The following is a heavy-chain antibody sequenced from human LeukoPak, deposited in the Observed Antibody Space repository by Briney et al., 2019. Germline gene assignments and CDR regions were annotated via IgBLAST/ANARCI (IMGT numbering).Heavy chain of an antibody. D-gene: IGHD1-1*01. CDR2: IYYSGST. J-gene: IGHJ4*02. CDR3: AAEYLTNN. Sequence: SETLSLTCTVSGGSISSSSYYWGWIRQPPGKGLEWIGSIYYSGSTYYNPSLKSRVTISVDTSKNQFSLKLSSVTAADTAVYYCAAEYLTNNWGQGTLVTVSS. CDR1: GGSISSSSYY. V-gene: IGHV4-39*01.